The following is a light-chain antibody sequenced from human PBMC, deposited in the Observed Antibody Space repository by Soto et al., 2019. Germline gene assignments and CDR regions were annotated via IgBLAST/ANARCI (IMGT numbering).Light chain of an antibody. CDR3: QQYNSTPRT. Sequence: DIVMTQAPDSLAVSLGERATINCKSSQSVLYSSNNKNYLAWYQQKPGQPPKLLIYWASTRDSGVPDRFSGSGSGTDFTLTISSLQAEDVAVYYCQQYNSTPRTFGQGTKV. J-gene: IGKJ1*01. CDR2: WAS. V-gene: IGKV4-1*01. CDR1: QSVLYSSNNKNY.